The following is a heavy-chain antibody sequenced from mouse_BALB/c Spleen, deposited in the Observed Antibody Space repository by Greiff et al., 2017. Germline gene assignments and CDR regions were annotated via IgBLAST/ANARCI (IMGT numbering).Heavy chain of an antibody. CDR3: AREAEGDY. Sequence: VKLMESGAELVRPGTSVKISCKASGYTFTNYWLGWVKQRPGHGLEWIGDIYPGGGYTNYNEKFKGKATLTADTSSSTAYMQLSSLTSEDSAVYFCAREAEGDYWGQGTSVTVSS. J-gene: IGHJ4*01. V-gene: IGHV1-63*02. CDR2: IYPGGGYT. CDR1: GYTFTNYW.